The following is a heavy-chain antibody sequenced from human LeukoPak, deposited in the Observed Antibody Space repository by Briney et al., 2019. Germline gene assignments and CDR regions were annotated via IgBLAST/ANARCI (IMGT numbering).Heavy chain of an antibody. J-gene: IGHJ3*02. Sequence: GESLKISCKGSGYSFTRYWIGWVRQMPGKGLEWMGIIDPGDSDTRYSPSFQGQVTMSADKSISLAYPQWSSLKASDPAMYSCVCARGGLKFVLDFDIWGKGKMVTVSS. CDR2: IDPGDSDT. V-gene: IGHV5-51*01. D-gene: IGHD5-24*01. CDR1: GYSFTRYW. CDR3: VCARGGLKFVLDFDI.